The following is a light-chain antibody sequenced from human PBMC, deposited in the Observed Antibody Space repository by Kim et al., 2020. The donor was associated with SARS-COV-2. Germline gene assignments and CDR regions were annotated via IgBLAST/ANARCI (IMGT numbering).Light chain of an antibody. CDR1: QTMNNY. CDR2: AAS. CDR3: QQSYSVPI. V-gene: IGKV1-39*01. J-gene: IGKJ5*01. Sequence: DSQLTQSPSSLSASVGDRVIITCRTSQTMNNYLNWYQQTPGRAPKLLIYAASTLQDGVPSRFSGNRSGTDYTLTISSLQPEDFATYFCQQSYSVPIFGQGTRLEIK.